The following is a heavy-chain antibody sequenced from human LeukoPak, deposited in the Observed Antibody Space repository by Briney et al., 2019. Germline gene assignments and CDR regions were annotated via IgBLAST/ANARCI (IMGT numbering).Heavy chain of an antibody. Sequence: SETLSVTCAVYGGSFSGYYWSWIRQPPGKGLEWIGEINHSGSTNYNPSLKSRVTISVDTSKNQFSLKLSSVTAADTAVYYCAGGSPYFDYWGQGTLVTVSS. CDR2: INHSGST. CDR3: AGGSPYFDY. CDR1: GGSFSGYY. V-gene: IGHV4-34*01. J-gene: IGHJ4*02.